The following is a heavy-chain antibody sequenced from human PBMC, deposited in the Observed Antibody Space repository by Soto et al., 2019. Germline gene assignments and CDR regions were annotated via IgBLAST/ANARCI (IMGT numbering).Heavy chain of an antibody. Sequence: SETLSLTCAVYGGSFSGYYWSWIRQPPGKGLEWIGEINHSGSTNYNPSLKSRVTISVDTSKNQFSLKLSSVTAADTAVYYCARAKRAYDFWSGYFTYYFDYWGQGTLVTVSS. D-gene: IGHD3-3*01. J-gene: IGHJ4*02. CDR3: ARAKRAYDFWSGYFTYYFDY. CDR2: INHSGST. CDR1: GGSFSGYY. V-gene: IGHV4-34*01.